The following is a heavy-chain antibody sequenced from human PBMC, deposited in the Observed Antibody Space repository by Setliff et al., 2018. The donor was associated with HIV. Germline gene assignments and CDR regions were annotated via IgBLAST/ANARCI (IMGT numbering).Heavy chain of an antibody. J-gene: IGHJ6*02. Sequence: GASVKVSCKASGYTFSDFGISWVRQAPGQGLEWMGWISGYNGNTKYAQEVQGRVTMTTKTSTSTAYMELRNLRSDDTAVYYCAATVESVGPYYGMDVWGQGTTVTVSS. V-gene: IGHV1-18*01. CDR1: GYTFSDFG. CDR3: AATVESVGPYYGMDV. CDR2: ISGYNGNT. D-gene: IGHD1-26*01.